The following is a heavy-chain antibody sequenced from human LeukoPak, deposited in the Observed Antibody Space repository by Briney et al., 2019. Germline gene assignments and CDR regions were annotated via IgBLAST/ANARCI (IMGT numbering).Heavy chain of an antibody. D-gene: IGHD1-26*01. Sequence: PSETLSLTCTVTGGSISRRGDYWGWIRQPPGKGLEWIGSIYYSGSTYYNPSFKSRVTVSVDTSRNQFSLQLSYVTAADTAVYYCARNESVLGTTGLNDFFDDWGQGSLVTVSS. V-gene: IGHV4-39*01. CDR2: IYYSGST. CDR1: GGSISRRGDY. J-gene: IGHJ4*02. CDR3: ARNESVLGTTGLNDFFDD.